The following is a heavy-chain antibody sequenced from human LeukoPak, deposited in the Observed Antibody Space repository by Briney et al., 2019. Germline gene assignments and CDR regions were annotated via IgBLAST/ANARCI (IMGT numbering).Heavy chain of an antibody. CDR1: GGSFSGYY. D-gene: IGHD6-13*01. J-gene: IGHJ5*02. Sequence: SETLSLTCAVYGGSFSGYYWSWIRQPPGKGLEWIGEINHSGSTNYNPSLRSRVTISVDTSKNQFSLKLSSVTAADTAAYYCARDGEVLSSSWFWFDPWGQGTLVTVSS. CDR2: INHSGST. V-gene: IGHV4-34*01. CDR3: ARDGEVLSSSWFWFDP.